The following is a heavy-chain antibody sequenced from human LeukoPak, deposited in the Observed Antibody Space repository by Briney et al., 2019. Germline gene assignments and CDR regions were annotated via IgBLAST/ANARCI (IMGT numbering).Heavy chain of an antibody. D-gene: IGHD3-22*01. CDR1: GYTFTSYY. CDR3: ARAGYYDSSGQGDFDY. CDR2: VNPSGGST. J-gene: IGHJ4*02. Sequence: GASVKVSCKASGYTFTSYYMHWVRQAPGQGLEWMGMVNPSGGSTSYAQKFQGRVTMTRDMSTSTVYMELSSLRSEDTAVYYCARAGYYDSSGQGDFDYWGQGTLVTVSS. V-gene: IGHV1-46*01.